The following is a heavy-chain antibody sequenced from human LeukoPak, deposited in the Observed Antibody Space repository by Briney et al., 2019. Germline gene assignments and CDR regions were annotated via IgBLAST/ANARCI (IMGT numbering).Heavy chain of an antibody. Sequence: SETLSLTCTVSGGSTSSGSYYWSWIRQPAGKGLEWIGRIYTSGSTNYNPSLKSRATISVDTSKNQFSLKLSSVTAADTAVYYCARDFSAAFDIWGQGTMVTVSS. CDR1: GGSTSSGSYY. V-gene: IGHV4-61*02. CDR2: IYTSGST. D-gene: IGHD2/OR15-2a*01. CDR3: ARDFSAAFDI. J-gene: IGHJ3*02.